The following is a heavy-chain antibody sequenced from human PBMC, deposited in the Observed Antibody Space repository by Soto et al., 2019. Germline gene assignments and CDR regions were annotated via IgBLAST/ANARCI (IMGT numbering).Heavy chain of an antibody. CDR3: ARERADPPFYFDY. CDR2: IYYSGST. V-gene: IGHV4-31*03. CDR1: GGSISSGGYY. J-gene: IGHJ4*02. D-gene: IGHD3-3*02. Sequence: QVQLQESGPGLVKPSQTLSLTCTVSGGSISSGGYYWSWIRQHPGKGLEWIGYIYYSGSTYYNPSLKSRVTISVHTSKNQFSPKLSSVTAADTAVYYCARERADPPFYFDYWGQGTLVTVSS.